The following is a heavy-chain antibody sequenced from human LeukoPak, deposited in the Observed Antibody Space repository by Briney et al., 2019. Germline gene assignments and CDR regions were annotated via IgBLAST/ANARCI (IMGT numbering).Heavy chain of an antibody. CDR2: ISGSGGST. CDR3: AKGGTYCDSSGYSDY. D-gene: IGHD3-22*01. V-gene: IGHV3-23*01. CDR1: GFTFSSYA. J-gene: IGHJ4*02. Sequence: GGSLRLSCAASGFTFSSYAMSWVRQAPGKGLEWVSAISGSGGSTYYADSAKGRFTISRDNSKNTLYLQMNSLRAEDTAVYYCAKGGTYCDSSGYSDYWGQGTLVTVSS.